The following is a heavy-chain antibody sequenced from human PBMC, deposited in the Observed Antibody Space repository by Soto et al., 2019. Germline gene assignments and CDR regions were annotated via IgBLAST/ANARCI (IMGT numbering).Heavy chain of an antibody. Sequence: ILQNPGKGLVWVSHINSDGSTTNYADSVKGRFTICRDNAKSTLYLQMNSLRVEDTAVYYCASPIRVSSSGAPYLGQGTLVTGFS. CDR2: INSDGSTT. J-gene: IGHJ4*02. D-gene: IGHD6-6*01. V-gene: IGHV3-74*01. CDR3: ASPIRVSSSGAPY.